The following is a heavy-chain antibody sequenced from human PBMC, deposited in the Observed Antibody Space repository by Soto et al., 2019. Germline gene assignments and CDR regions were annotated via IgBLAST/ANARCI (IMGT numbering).Heavy chain of an antibody. Sequence: VESLTISCKVSGYSFAGYGITWVRQKPGKGLEWMGRIDPSDSQTYYSPSFRGHVTISVTKSITTVFLQWSSLRASDTAMYYCARQIYDSDTGPNFKYYFDSWGQGTTVTVSS. D-gene: IGHD3-22*01. CDR1: GYSFAGYG. CDR2: IDPSDSQT. CDR3: ARQIYDSDTGPNFKYYFDS. V-gene: IGHV5-10-1*01. J-gene: IGHJ4*02.